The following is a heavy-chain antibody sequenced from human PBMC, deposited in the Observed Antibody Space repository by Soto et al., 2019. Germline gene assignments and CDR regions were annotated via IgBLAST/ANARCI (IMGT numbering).Heavy chain of an antibody. J-gene: IGHJ6*02. D-gene: IGHD3-10*01. CDR2: INWNGGST. V-gene: IGHV3-20*04. CDR3: ARDRLWGSGSNYYYGMDV. Sequence: AGGSLRLSCAASGFTFDDYGMSWVRQAPGKGLEWVSGINWNGGSTGYADSVKGRFTISRDNAKNSLYLQMNSLRAEDTALYYCARDRLWGSGSNYYYGMDVWGQGTTVTVSS. CDR1: GFTFDDYG.